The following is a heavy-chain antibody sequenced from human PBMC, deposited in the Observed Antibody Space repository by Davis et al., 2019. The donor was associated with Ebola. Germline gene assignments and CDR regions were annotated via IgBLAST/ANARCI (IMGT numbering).Heavy chain of an antibody. CDR2: IGTAGDT. Sequence: GESLKISCAASGFTFSSYDMHWVRQATGKGLEWVSAIGTAGDTYYPGSVKGRFTISRENAKNSLYLQMNSLRAGDTAVYYCTRDGRRNYIDYWGQGTLVTVSS. J-gene: IGHJ4*02. V-gene: IGHV3-13*01. CDR1: GFTFSSYD. CDR3: TRDGRRNYIDY.